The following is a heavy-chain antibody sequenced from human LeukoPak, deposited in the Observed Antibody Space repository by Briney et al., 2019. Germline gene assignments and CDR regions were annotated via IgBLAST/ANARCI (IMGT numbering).Heavy chain of an antibody. V-gene: IGHV3-33*01. CDR2: IWYDGSNK. CDR3: ARDYYDSSGPSPFDY. CDR1: GFTFSSYG. J-gene: IGHJ4*02. Sequence: GGSLRLSCAASGFTFSSYGMHWVRQAPGKGLEWVAVIWYDGSNKYYADSVKGRFTISRDNSKNALYLQMNSLRAEDTAVYYCARDYYDSSGPSPFDYWGQGTQVTVSS. D-gene: IGHD3-22*01.